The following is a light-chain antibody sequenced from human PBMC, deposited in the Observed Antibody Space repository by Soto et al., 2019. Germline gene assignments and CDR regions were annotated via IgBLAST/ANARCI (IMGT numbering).Light chain of an antibody. CDR2: DAS. V-gene: IGKV3-11*01. J-gene: IGKJ1*01. CDR3: QQRSNWPPTWT. Sequence: EIVLTQSPATLSLSPGERATLSCRASQSVYSYLAWYQQKPGQAPRLLIYDASKKATGIPARFSGSGSGTDFTLTIISLEPEDFAVYYCQQRSNWPPTWTFGQGTKVEIK. CDR1: QSVYSY.